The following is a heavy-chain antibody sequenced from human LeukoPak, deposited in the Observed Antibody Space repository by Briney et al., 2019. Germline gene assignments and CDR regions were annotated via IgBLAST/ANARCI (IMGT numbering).Heavy chain of an antibody. D-gene: IGHD2-15*01. Sequence: SGALSLTCIVSGGSVSSGSYHWSWIRQPPGKGLEWIGYIYYSGRNNYNPSLKSRVTISVDTSKNQFSLKLSSVTAAETAVYYCARDSGHCSGGSCPAWGMDVWGRGTTVTVSS. V-gene: IGHV4-61*01. CDR2: IYYSGRN. CDR3: ARDSGHCSGGSCPAWGMDV. CDR1: GGSVSSGSYH. J-gene: IGHJ6*04.